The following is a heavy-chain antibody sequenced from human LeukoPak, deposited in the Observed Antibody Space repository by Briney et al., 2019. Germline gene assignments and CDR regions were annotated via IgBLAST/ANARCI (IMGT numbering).Heavy chain of an antibody. CDR1: GGTFSSYA. D-gene: IGHD5-12*01. CDR3: ARDNVDIVATIRGGWFDP. Sequence: SVKVSCKASGGTFSSYAISWVRQAPGQGLEWMGGIIPIFGTANYAQKFQGRVTITADKSTSTAYMELSSLRSEDTAVYYCARDNVDIVATIRGGWFDPWGQGTLVTVSS. CDR2: IIPIFGTA. J-gene: IGHJ5*02. V-gene: IGHV1-69*06.